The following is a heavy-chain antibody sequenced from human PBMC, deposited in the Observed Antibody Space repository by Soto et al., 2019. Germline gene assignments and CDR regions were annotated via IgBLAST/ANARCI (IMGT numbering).Heavy chain of an antibody. CDR3: ARELIGVPLIDY. D-gene: IGHD6-19*01. Sequence: QVQLQESGPGLVKPSETLSLTCTVSGGSVSSGNYYWSWIRQPPGKGLEWIGNINYSGSTKYNPPLKSRVTISVDTAKDQFSLKLSSVTAVDTAVYFCARELIGVPLIDYWGQGTLVTVSS. J-gene: IGHJ4*02. V-gene: IGHV4-61*01. CDR2: INYSGST. CDR1: GGSVSSGNYY.